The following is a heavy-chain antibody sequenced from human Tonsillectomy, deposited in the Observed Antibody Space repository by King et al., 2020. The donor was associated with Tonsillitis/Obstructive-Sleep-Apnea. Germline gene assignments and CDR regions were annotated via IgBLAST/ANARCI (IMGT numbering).Heavy chain of an antibody. D-gene: IGHD3-22*01. J-gene: IGHJ1*01. V-gene: IGHV3-48*03. CDR3: ARGGSYYDTSEPAEYFQH. Sequence: VQLVESGGGFLQSGGSLRLSCAASGFTFNTYEMNWVRQAPGKGLEWVSFISSSGSGIYYADSVKGRFTISRDNAKNSLFLQMDSLRAEDTAIYYCARGGSYYDTSEPAEYFQHWGQGTLVTVSS. CDR2: ISSSGSGI. CDR1: GFTFNTYE.